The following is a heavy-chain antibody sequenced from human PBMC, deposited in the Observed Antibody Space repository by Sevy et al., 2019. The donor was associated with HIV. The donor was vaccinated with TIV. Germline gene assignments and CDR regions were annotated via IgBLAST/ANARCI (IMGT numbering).Heavy chain of an antibody. J-gene: IGHJ3*02. CDR3: ASERCARPYDAIDT. D-gene: IGHD2-8*01. V-gene: IGHV3-7*01. Sequence: GGSLRLSCAASGFTFSSYGMHWVRQAPGKGLEWVANIKKDGSKKYYADSVKGRFTISRDNSKNSLYLQMNSLRAEDTAVYYCASERCARPYDAIDTWGQGTMVTVSS. CDR2: IKKDGSKK. CDR1: GFTFSSYG.